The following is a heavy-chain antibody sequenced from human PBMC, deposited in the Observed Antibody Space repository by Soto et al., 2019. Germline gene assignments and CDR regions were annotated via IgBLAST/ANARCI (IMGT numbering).Heavy chain of an antibody. V-gene: IGHV4-59*01. J-gene: IGHJ4*02. CDR2: IYYSGST. Sequence: QVQLQESGPGLVKPSETLSLTCTVSGGSISSYYWSWIRQPPGKGLEWIGYIYYSGSTNYNPSLKRRVTLPVDTSQNQFSLKLSSVTAADTAVYYCARDRWGEDGSGSYSLDYWGQGTLVTVPS. D-gene: IGHD3-10*01. CDR1: GGSISSYY. CDR3: ARDRWGEDGSGSYSLDY.